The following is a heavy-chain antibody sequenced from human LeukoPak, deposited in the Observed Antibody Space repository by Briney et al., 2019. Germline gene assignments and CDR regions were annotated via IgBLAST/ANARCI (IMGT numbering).Heavy chain of an antibody. J-gene: IGHJ5*02. CDR2: IIPILGIA. D-gene: IGHD3-9*01. CDR3: ARDPGSYDIRNWFDP. V-gene: IGHV1-69*04. Sequence: GASVKASCKASGGTFSSYTISWVRQAPGQGLEWMGRIIPILGIANYAQKFQGRVTITADKSTSTAYMELSSLRSEDTAVYYCARDPGSYDIRNWFDPWGQGTLVTVSS. CDR1: GGTFSSYT.